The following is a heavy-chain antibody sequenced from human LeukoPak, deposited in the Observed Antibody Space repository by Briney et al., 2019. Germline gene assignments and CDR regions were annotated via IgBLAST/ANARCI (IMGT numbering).Heavy chain of an antibody. CDR1: AGSISSYY. CDR3: AREGGSDYVWGSYRRKNWFDP. J-gene: IGHJ5*02. CDR2: IYTSGST. V-gene: IGHV4-4*07. Sequence: SETLSLTCTVSAGSISSYYWSWIRQPAGKGLEWIGRIYTSGSTNYNPSLKSRVTMSVDTSKNQFSLKLSSVTAADTAVYYCAREGGSDYVWGSYRRKNWFDPWGQGTLVTVSS. D-gene: IGHD3-16*02.